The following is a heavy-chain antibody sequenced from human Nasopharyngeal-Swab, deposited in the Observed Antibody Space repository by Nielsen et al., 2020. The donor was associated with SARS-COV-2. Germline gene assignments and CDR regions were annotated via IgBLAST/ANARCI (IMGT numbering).Heavy chain of an antibody. CDR3: ARRSPAVKFDY. J-gene: IGHJ4*02. V-gene: IGHV4-4*02. CDR2: IYHSGST. Sequence: VRQAPGKGLEWIGEIYHSGSTNYNPSLKSRVTISVDKSKNQFSLKLSFVTAADTAVYYCARRSPAVKFDYWGQGTLVTVSS.